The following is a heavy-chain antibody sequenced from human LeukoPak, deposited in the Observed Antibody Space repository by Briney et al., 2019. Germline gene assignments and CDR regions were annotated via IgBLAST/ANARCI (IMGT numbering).Heavy chain of an antibody. CDR3: ARDEYLWSGYYPNQAFDY. CDR2: ISYDGSNK. Sequence: GGSLRLSCAASGLTFSSYAMHWVRQAPGKGLEWVADISYDGSNKDFPDSVKGRFTISRDNSKNTLYMQMNSLRAEDTAVYYCARDEYLWSGYYPNQAFDYWGQGTLVTVSS. CDR1: GLTFSSYA. V-gene: IGHV3-30*04. D-gene: IGHD3-3*01. J-gene: IGHJ4*02.